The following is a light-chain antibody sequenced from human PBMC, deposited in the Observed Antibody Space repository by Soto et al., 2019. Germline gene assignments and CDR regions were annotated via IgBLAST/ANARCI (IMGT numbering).Light chain of an antibody. CDR2: AAS. CDR3: QQSLTAPVT. J-gene: IGKJ3*01. V-gene: IGKV1-39*01. Sequence: DIQMTQSPSSLSASVGDRVTMTCRASQSISNHLNWYQQKPGKAPKLLIYAASSLQSGVPSRFSGSGSGTDFTLTISSLQPEDFATYYCQQSLTAPVTFGPGTKVDI. CDR1: QSISNH.